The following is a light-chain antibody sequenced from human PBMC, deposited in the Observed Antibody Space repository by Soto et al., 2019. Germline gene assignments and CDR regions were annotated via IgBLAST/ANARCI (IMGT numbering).Light chain of an antibody. V-gene: IGKV1-5*01. CDR1: QSISSW. Sequence: DIQMTQSPSTLSASVVDRVTITCLASQSISSWFSWYQKTRGRAPKLLIYDASSLESGCPSRFSGSGSATDFPTTISRLPPDDSAIYYRQQYNSYSTFGQGTKVDIK. J-gene: IGKJ1*01. CDR2: DAS. CDR3: QQYNSYST.